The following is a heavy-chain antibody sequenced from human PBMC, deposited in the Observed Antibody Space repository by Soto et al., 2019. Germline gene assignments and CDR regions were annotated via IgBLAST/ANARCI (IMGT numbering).Heavy chain of an antibody. J-gene: IGHJ4*02. CDR1: GFTFSTYW. D-gene: IGHD6-6*01. Sequence: PGGSLRLSCVASGFTFSTYWMHWVRQTPGEGLVWVSHTDSDGTFTTYADSVKGRFTISRDNAKNTLYLQMNSLRAEDTAVYYCASGGSSLNFDSWGQGTLVTVSS. CDR2: TDSDGTFT. CDR3: ASGGSSLNFDS. V-gene: IGHV3-74*01.